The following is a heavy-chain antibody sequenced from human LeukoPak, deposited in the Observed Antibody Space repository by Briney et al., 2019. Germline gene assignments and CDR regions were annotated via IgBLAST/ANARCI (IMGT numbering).Heavy chain of an antibody. J-gene: IGHJ6*02. D-gene: IGHD3-10*01. CDR1: GFTFSSYS. CDR3: ARFLWFGELSSMDV. V-gene: IGHV3-48*01. CDR2: ISSSSSTI. Sequence: PGRSLRLSCAASGFTFSSYSMNWVRQAPGKGLEWVSYISSSSSTIYYADSVKGRFTISRDNAKNSLYLQMNSLRAEDTAVYYCARFLWFGELSSMDVWGQGTTVTVSS.